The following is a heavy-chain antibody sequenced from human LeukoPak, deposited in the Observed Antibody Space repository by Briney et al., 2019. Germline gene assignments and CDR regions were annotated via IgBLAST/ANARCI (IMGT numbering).Heavy chain of an antibody. J-gene: IGHJ4*02. V-gene: IGHV4-34*01. Sequence: TSSETLSLTCAVYGGSFSGYYWSWIRQPPGKGLEWIGEINHSGSTNYNPSLKSRVTISVDTSKNQFSLKLSSVTAADTAVYYCARDRYDYVWGSYRYKGGFDYWGQGTLVTVSS. CDR1: GGSFSGYY. CDR2: INHSGST. D-gene: IGHD3-16*02. CDR3: ARDRYDYVWGSYRYKGGFDY.